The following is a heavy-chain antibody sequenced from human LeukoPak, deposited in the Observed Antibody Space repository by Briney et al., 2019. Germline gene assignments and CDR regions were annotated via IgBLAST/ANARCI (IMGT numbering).Heavy chain of an antibody. CDR1: GGSISSYY. D-gene: IGHD1-26*01. CDR2: IYYSGST. V-gene: IGHV4-59*08. J-gene: IGHJ4*02. Sequence: PSETLSLTCTVSGGSISSYYWSWIRQPPGKGLEWIGYIYYSGSTNYNPSLKSRVTISVDTSKNQFSLKLSSVTAADTAVYYCASSGSYFPFDYWGQGTLVTVSS. CDR3: ASSGSYFPFDY.